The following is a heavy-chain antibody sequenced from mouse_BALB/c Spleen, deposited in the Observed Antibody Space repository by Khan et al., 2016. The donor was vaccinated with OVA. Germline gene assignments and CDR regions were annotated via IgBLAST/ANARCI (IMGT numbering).Heavy chain of an antibody. V-gene: IGHV1S41*01. J-gene: IGHJ4*01. CDR1: GYTFTSYW. CDR3: ARENYYGRSGYAMEY. CDR2: IGPGSSNT. Sequence: DLVKPGTSVKLYCKASGYTFTSYWINWIKQRPGQGLEWIGRIGPGSSNTYYNEMFKGKAALTVDTSSSTAYIQLSSLSSEDSAVYFCARENYYGRSGYAMEYWGQGTSVTVSS. D-gene: IGHD1-1*01.